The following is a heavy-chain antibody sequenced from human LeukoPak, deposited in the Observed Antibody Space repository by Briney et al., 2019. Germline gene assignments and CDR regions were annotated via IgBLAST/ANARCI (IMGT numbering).Heavy chain of an antibody. CDR3: ARATSACYHV. V-gene: IGHV3-74*01. Sequence: GGSLRLSCAASGFTFSSYWMHWVRQTPGKGLVLVSRINGDGSTTAYADSVQGRFTISRDNAKNTLYLQMNSLRAEDTAVYYCARATSACYHVWGQGTLVTVSS. J-gene: IGHJ4*02. CDR2: INGDGSTT. CDR1: GFTFSSYW. D-gene: IGHD3-3*01.